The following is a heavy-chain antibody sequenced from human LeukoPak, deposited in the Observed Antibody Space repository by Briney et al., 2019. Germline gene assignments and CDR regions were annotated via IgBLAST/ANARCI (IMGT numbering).Heavy chain of an antibody. CDR1: GLTVISNY. Sequence: GGSLRLSCAASGLTVISNYMSWVRQAPGKGLEWLSVIYPGGSTYYADSVKGRSTFSRDTSKSTLYLQMTSLRAEDTAVYYCARGGYSGYVTFDIWGQGTMVTVAS. CDR3: ARGGYSGYVTFDI. V-gene: IGHV3-53*01. J-gene: IGHJ3*02. D-gene: IGHD5-12*01. CDR2: IYPGGST.